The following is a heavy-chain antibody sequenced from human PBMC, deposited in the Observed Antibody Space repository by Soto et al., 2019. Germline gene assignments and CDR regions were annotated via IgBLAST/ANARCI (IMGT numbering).Heavy chain of an antibody. V-gene: IGHV4-4*07. CDR3: ARASQCKSYFDCFAWLDY. CDR2: IYSSGET. J-gene: IGHJ4*02. Sequence: TLSLTCTLSSDSISGLYWTWIRQPAGKGLEWIGRIYSSGETNYNPSLTGRVIMSLDTSKNQFSLNLTSVTAADTAVYYCARASQCKSYFDCFAWLDYWGQGTLVTVSS. D-gene: IGHD3-9*01. CDR1: SDSISGLY.